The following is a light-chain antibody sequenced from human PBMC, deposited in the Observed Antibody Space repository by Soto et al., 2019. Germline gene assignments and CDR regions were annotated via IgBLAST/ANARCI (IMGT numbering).Light chain of an antibody. CDR2: EVS. CDR3: SSYGGSNNVL. J-gene: IGLJ2*01. Sequence: QSVLTQPPSASGSPGQSVTISCTGTSSDVGGYNYVSWYQQYPGKAPTPMIYEVSKRPSGVPDRFSGSKSGNTASLTVSGLQAEDEADYYCSSYGGSNNVLFGGGTKLTVL. CDR1: SSDVGGYNY. V-gene: IGLV2-8*01.